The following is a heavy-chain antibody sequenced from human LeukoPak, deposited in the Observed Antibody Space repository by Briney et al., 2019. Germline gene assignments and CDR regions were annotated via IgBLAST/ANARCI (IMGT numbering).Heavy chain of an antibody. CDR1: GFTFDDYT. Sequence: GGSLRLSCAASGFTFDDYTMHWVRQAPGKGLEWVSLISWDGGSTYYADPVKGRFTISRDNSKNSLYLQMNSLRTEDTALYYCAKDWLGYYDSSGYYSYFDYWGQGTLVTVSS. D-gene: IGHD3-22*01. CDR2: ISWDGGST. V-gene: IGHV3-43*01. CDR3: AKDWLGYYDSSGYYSYFDY. J-gene: IGHJ4*02.